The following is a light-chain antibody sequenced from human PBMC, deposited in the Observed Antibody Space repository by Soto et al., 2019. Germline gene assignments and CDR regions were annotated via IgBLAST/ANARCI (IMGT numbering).Light chain of an antibody. CDR1: QSVSSN. CDR3: QQYYSNPQT. V-gene: IGKV3-15*01. CDR2: GAS. Sequence: EIVMTQSPATLSVSPGERATLSCRASQSVSSNLAWYQQKPGQAPRLLIYGASTRATGIPARFSGSGSGTEFTLTISSLQAEDVAVYYCQQYYSNPQTFGQGTKVEIK. J-gene: IGKJ1*01.